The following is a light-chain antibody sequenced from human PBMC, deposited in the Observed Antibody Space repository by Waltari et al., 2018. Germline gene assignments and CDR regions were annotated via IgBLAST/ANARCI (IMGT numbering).Light chain of an antibody. CDR2: GAS. CDR3: QQYNNWPPYT. V-gene: IGKV3-15*01. J-gene: IGKJ2*01. CDR1: QSVRSN. Sequence: EIVMTQSPATLSVSPGDRATLSCRASQSVRSNLAWYQQKPGQAPRLLIYGASTRATGIPARFSGSGSGTEFTLTISSLQSEDFAVYYCQQYNNWPPYTFGQGTKLEI.